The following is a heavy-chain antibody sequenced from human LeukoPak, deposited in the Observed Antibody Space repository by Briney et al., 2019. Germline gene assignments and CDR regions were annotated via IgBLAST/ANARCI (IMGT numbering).Heavy chain of an antibody. CDR1: GISISDYG. CDR2: ITMNSVT. Sequence: GGSLRLSCSASGISISDYGMSWVRQAPGKGLEWLSYITMNSVTLYAESVKGRFTTSRDNDKNSVYLQLNSLRDEDTAVYYCTRELYGDYVFDYWGQGTLVTVSS. D-gene: IGHD4-17*01. J-gene: IGHJ4*02. CDR3: TRELYGDYVFDY. V-gene: IGHV3-48*02.